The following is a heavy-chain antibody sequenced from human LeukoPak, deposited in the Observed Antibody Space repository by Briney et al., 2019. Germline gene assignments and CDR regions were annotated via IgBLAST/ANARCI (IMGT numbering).Heavy chain of an antibody. CDR1: GGTLSSYA. D-gene: IGHD5-12*01. CDR2: IIPIFGTA. CDR3: ARGLGGYSGYDPPGY. J-gene: IGHJ4*02. V-gene: IGHV1-69*05. Sequence: GASVKVSCKASGGTLSSYAIRWVRQAPGQGLEWMGRIIPIFGTANYAQKFQGRVTITTDESTSTAYMEPSSLRSEDTAVYYCARGLGGYSGYDPPGYWGQGTLVTVSS.